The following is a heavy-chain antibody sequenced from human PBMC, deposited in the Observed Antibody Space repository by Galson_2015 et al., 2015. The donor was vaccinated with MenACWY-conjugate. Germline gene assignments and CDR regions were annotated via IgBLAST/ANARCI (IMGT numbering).Heavy chain of an antibody. CDR3: AGAQCIRSSCYIGPPPSRIFGVDV. CDR2: ISGSGGRT. CDR1: GFTFSSYA. V-gene: IGHV3-23*01. Sequence: SLRLSCAASGFTFSSYAMSWVRQAPGKGLEWVSAISGSGGRTYYADSVKGRFTISRDNSKNTLYLQMNSLRAEDTAVYYCAGAQCIRSSCYIGPPPSRIFGVDVWGQGTPFTVSS. D-gene: IGHD2-2*02. J-gene: IGHJ6*02.